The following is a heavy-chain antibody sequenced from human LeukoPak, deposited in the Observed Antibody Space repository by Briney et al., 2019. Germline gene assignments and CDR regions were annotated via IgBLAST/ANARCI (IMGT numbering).Heavy chain of an antibody. Sequence: SETLSLTCAVYGGSFSGYYWAWIRQSPGKGLEWIGSTYHSGSTYYNPSLKSGVTMAEDTSKKQFSLNLSSVTAADTAVYYCATTPREYSSTWYYFDYWGQGILVTVSS. CDR3: ATTPREYSSTWYYFDY. J-gene: IGHJ4*02. D-gene: IGHD6-13*01. CDR1: GGSFSGYY. CDR2: TYHSGST. V-gene: IGHV4-38-2*01.